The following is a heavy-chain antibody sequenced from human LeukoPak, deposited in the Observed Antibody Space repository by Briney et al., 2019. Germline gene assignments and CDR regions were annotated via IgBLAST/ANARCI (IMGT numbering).Heavy chain of an antibody. D-gene: IGHD1-1*01. Sequence: GGSLRLSCAASGFTFSSYWMSWVRQAPGKGLEWVANIKQDGSEKYYVDSVKGRFTISRDNAKNSLYLQMNSLRAEDTAVYHCARDVMVERRLDAFDIWGQGTMVTVSS. CDR3: ARDVMVERRLDAFDI. V-gene: IGHV3-7*01. CDR1: GFTFSSYW. CDR2: IKQDGSEK. J-gene: IGHJ3*02.